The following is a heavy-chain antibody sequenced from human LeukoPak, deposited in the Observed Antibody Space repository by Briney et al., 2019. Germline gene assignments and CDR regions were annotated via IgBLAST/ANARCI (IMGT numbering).Heavy chain of an antibody. V-gene: IGHV3-21*01. J-gene: IGHJ4*02. CDR3: ARDQSGIAAGALSD. CDR2: ISSSSSYI. Sequence: PGGSLRLSCAASGFTFSLYSMNWVRQAPGKGLEWVSSISSSSSYIYYADSVKGRFTISRDNAKNSLYLQMNSLRAEDTAVYYCARDQSGIAAGALSDWGQGTLVTVSS. CDR1: GFTFSLYS. D-gene: IGHD6-13*01.